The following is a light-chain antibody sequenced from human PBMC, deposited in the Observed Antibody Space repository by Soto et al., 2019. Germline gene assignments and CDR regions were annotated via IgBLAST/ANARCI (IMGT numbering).Light chain of an antibody. CDR3: LQATHWLHS. CDR1: RSLVHSDGNIY. Sequence: VAVTQSPLSLSVTLGQPASISCGSSRSLVHSDGNIYLIWFQQRPGQSPRRLIYQVSNRDSGVPDRFSGSGSVTDFTLKISRVEAEDVGVYYCLQATHWLHSFGQGTKVDIK. V-gene: IGKV2-30*02. J-gene: IGKJ2*03. CDR2: QVS.